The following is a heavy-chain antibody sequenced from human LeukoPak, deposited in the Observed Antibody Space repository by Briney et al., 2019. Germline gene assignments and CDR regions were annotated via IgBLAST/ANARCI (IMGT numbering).Heavy chain of an antibody. CDR3: AGDYDFWSGYPRAYDAFDI. CDR1: GGSISSGSYY. J-gene: IGHJ3*02. V-gene: IGHV4-61*02. CDR2: IYTSGST. D-gene: IGHD3-3*01. Sequence: PSQTLSLTCTVSGGSISSGSYYWRWIRQPAGKGLEWIGRIYTSGSTNYNPSLKSRVTISVDTSKNQFSLKLSSVTAADTAVYYCAGDYDFWSGYPRAYDAFDIWGQGTMVTVSS.